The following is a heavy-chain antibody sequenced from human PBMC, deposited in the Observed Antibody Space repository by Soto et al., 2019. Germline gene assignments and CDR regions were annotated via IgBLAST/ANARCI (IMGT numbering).Heavy chain of an antibody. Sequence: GASVKVSCKASGYTLTSHDMHWVRQAPGQRLEWMGWINAGNDNTQFSQKFQGRVTITRDKSASTVYMELTGLRFEDTAVYYCAKDEVGAVYYYYYGMDVWGQGTTVTAP. J-gene: IGHJ6*02. CDR3: AKDEVGAVYYYYYGMDV. V-gene: IGHV1-3*01. CDR1: GYTLTSHD. D-gene: IGHD1-26*01. CDR2: INAGNDNT.